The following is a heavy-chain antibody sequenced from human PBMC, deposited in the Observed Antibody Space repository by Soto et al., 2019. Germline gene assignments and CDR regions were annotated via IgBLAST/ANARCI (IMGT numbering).Heavy chain of an antibody. CDR1: GGSFSGYY. V-gene: IGHV4-34*01. CDR2: INHSGST. Sequence: PSYTLSLTCAVYGGSFSGYYWSWIRQPPGKGLEWIGEINHSGSTNYNPSLKSRVTISVDTSKNQFSLKLSSVTAADTAVYYCARIRGVKTYYFDYWGQGTLVTVPQ. D-gene: IGHD3-10*01. J-gene: IGHJ4*02. CDR3: ARIRGVKTYYFDY.